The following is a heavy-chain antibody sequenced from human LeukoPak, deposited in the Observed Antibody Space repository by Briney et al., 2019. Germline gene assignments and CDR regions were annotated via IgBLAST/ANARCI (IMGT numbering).Heavy chain of an antibody. D-gene: IGHD6-19*01. V-gene: IGHV4-34*01. CDR1: GGSFSGYY. Sequence: SETLSLTCAVYGGSFSGYYWSWIRQPPGKGLEWIGEINHSGSTNYNPSLKSRVTISVDTSKNQFSLKLSSVTAADTAVYYCARTLKQWLVSVPYFDYWGQGTLVTVSS. CDR2: INHSGST. J-gene: IGHJ4*02. CDR3: ARTLKQWLVSVPYFDY.